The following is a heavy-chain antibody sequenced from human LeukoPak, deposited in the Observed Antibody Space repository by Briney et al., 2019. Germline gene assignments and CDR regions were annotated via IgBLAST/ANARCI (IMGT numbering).Heavy chain of an antibody. CDR1: GYTFTSYG. CDR3: AREVDCSSTSCYVDY. Sequence: GASVKVSCKASGYTFTSYGINWVRQATGQGLEWMGWMSPNSGNTGYAQKFQGRVTITRNTSISTAYMELSSLRSDDTAVYYCAREVDCSSTSCYVDYWGQGTLVTVSS. CDR2: MSPNSGNT. D-gene: IGHD2-2*01. J-gene: IGHJ4*02. V-gene: IGHV1-8*01.